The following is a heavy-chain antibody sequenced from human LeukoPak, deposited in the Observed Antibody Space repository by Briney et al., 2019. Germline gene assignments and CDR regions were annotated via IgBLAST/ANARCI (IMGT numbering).Heavy chain of an antibody. CDR2: INPNSGGT. CDR3: ARVGYRRAATDFDY. D-gene: IGHD6-13*01. CDR1: GYTFTGYY. Sequence: ASVMVSCKASGYTFTGYYMHWVRQAPGQGLEWMGWINPNSGGTNYAQKFQGRVTMTRDTSISTAYMELSRLRSDDTAVYYCARVGYRRAATDFDYWGQGTLVTVSS. V-gene: IGHV1-2*02. J-gene: IGHJ4*02.